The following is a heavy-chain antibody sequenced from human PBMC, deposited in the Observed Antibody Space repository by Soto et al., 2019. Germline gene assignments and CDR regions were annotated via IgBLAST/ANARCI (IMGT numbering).Heavy chain of an antibody. D-gene: IGHD2-15*01. CDR2: INPKSGNT. CDR1: GYTFTNND. V-gene: IGHV1-8*01. CDR3: ARVESGGHSDY. J-gene: IGHJ4*02. Sequence: QVQLVQSGAEVKKPGASVKVSCKASGYTFTNNDINWVRQATGQGPEWMGWINPKSGNTGYAHQFQGRVTMTWQTSTSTAYMELSGLRSENTAVYYCARVESGGHSDYWRQGTPFTVSS.